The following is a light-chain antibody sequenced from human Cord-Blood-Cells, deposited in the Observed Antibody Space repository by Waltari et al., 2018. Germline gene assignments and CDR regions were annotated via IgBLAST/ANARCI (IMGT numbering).Light chain of an antibody. J-gene: IGLJ3*02. CDR2: EGS. V-gene: IGLV2-23*01. Sequence: QSALTQPASVSGSPGQLITISCTGTSSDVGRYNLVSWYQQHPGKAPKLMIYEGSKRPSGVSNRFSDSKSGNTASLTISGLQAEDESDYYCCSYAGSSTLWVFGGGTKLTVL. CDR3: CSYAGSSTLWV. CDR1: SSDVGRYNL.